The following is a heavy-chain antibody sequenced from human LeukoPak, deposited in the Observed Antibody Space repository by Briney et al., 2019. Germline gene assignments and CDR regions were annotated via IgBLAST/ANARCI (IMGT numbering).Heavy chain of an antibody. V-gene: IGHV4-34*01. CDR2: INHSGSI. J-gene: IGHJ6*03. CDR3: ARGFIVGATSYYYYYMDV. Sequence: PSETLSLTCAVYGGSFSGYYWSWIRQPPGKGLEWIGEINHSGSINYNPSLKSRVTISVDTSKNQFSLKLSSVTAADTAVYYCARGFIVGATSYYYYYMDVWGKGTTVTVSS. CDR1: GGSFSGYY. D-gene: IGHD1-26*01.